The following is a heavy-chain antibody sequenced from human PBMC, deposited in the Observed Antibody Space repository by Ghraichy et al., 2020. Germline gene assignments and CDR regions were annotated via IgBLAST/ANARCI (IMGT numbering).Heavy chain of an antibody. D-gene: IGHD4-17*01. Sequence: SQTLSLTCSVSGGSISNYYWSWIRQPPGKGLEWIGYIFYTGSTNYSPSLRSRVTISLDTSKNQFSLKLSSVTAADTAVYYCARRTDHGDYYFFDSWGQGTLVTVSP. CDR1: GGSISNYY. CDR2: IFYTGST. V-gene: IGHV4-59*01. J-gene: IGHJ4*02. CDR3: ARRTDHGDYYFFDS.